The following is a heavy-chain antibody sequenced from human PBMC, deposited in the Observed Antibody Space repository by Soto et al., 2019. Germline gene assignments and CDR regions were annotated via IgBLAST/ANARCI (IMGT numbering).Heavy chain of an antibody. D-gene: IGHD2-15*01. V-gene: IGHV3-30*18. CDR2: TSYDGSKK. Sequence: QVQLVESGGGVVQPGKSLRLSCVASGFSFRSYAMHWVRQAPGQGLEWVAFTSYDGSKKDYAASVKGRVTVSRDNFENIPYLEIKSLSREDTAVYYGTQEGQAHCSGGSCFSGWFDAWGHGTQGTVSS. J-gene: IGHJ5*01. CDR3: TQEGQAHCSGGSCFSGWFDA. CDR1: GFSFRSYA.